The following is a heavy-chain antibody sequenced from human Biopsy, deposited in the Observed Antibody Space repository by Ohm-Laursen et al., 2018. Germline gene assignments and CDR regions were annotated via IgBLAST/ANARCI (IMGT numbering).Heavy chain of an antibody. V-gene: IGHV1-69*06. CDR2: NIPILGTG. D-gene: IGHD3-9*01. J-gene: IGHJ1*01. CDR3: ATKLTGYFHH. Sequence: GASVKVSCKVSGYTLTALSMHWVRQAPGQGLEWLGGNIPILGTGNYAQKFQDRVTVAADTSTSTATMELRSLRSDDTAVYYCATKLTGYFHHWGQGTLVSVSS. CDR1: GYTLTALS.